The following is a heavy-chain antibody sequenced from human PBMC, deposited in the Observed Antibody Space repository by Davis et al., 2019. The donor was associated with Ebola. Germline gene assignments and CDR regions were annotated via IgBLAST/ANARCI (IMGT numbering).Heavy chain of an antibody. CDR2: ISYDGSNK. J-gene: IGHJ6*02. CDR3: ARGRTLLDYGMDV. D-gene: IGHD2-21*01. V-gene: IGHV3-30*03. Sequence: GGSLRLSCAASGFTFSSYGMHWVRQAPGKGLEWVAVISYDGSNKYYADSVKGRFTISRDNAKNTLYLQMNSLRAEDTAVYYCARGRTLLDYGMDVWGQGTTVTVSS. CDR1: GFTFSSYG.